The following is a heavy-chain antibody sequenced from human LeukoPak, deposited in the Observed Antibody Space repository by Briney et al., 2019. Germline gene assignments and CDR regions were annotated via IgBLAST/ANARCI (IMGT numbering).Heavy chain of an antibody. J-gene: IGHJ4*02. CDR2: IYTSGST. V-gene: IGHV4-4*07. D-gene: IGHD4-23*01. CDR1: GGSISSYY. CDR3: ARAGRLGVVTGLAY. Sequence: SETLSLTCTVSGGSISSYYWSWIRQPAGKGLEWIGRIYTSGSTNYNPSLKSRVTISVDTSKNQFSLKLSSVTAADTAVYYCARAGRLGVVTGLAYWGQGTLVTVSS.